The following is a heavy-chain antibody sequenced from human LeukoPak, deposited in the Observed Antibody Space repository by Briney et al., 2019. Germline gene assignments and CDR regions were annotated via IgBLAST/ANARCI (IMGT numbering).Heavy chain of an antibody. J-gene: IGHJ2*01. D-gene: IGHD6-13*01. Sequence: KTSETLSLTCIVSGGSITAYYWSWIRQPPGKGLEWIGYIYYSGSTNYNPSLKSRVTISVDTSKNQFSLKLSSVTAADTAVYYCARHIISSSWYFDLWGRGTLVTVSS. V-gene: IGHV4-59*08. CDR3: ARHIISSSWYFDL. CDR1: GGSITAYY. CDR2: IYYSGST.